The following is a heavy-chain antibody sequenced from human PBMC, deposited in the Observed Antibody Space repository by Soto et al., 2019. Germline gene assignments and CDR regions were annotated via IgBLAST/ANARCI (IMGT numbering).Heavy chain of an antibody. CDR2: IIPILGIA. D-gene: IGHD3-10*01. CDR3: AEGRLRPGPYYYYMDV. J-gene: IGHJ6*03. Sequence: QVQLVQSGAEVKKPGSSVKVSCKASGGTFSSYTISWVRQAPGQGLEWMGRIIPILGIANYAQKFQGRVTITADKSTSTAYMERSSLRSEDTAVYYCAEGRLRPGPYYYYMDVWGKGTTVTVSS. V-gene: IGHV1-69*02. CDR1: GGTFSSYT.